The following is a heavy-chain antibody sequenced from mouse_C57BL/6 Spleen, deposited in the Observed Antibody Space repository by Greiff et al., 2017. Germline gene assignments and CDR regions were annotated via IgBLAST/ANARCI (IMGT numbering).Heavy chain of an antibody. CDR2: IYPGSGST. Sequence: VKLQQPGAELVKPGASVKMSCKASGYTFTSYWITWVKQRPGQGLEWIGDIYPGSGSTNYNEKFKSKATLTVDTSSSTAYMQLSSLTSEDSAVYYCARRANCDGSPYVDYWGQGATLTVSS. CDR1: GYTFTSYW. CDR3: ARRANCDGSPYVDY. J-gene: IGHJ2*01. V-gene: IGHV1-55*01. D-gene: IGHD1-1*01.